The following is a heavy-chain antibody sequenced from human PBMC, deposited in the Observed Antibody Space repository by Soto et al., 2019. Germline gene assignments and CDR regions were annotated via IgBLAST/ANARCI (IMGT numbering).Heavy chain of an antibody. J-gene: IGHJ3*02. CDR2: ISYDGSNK. D-gene: IGHD2-15*01. Sequence: GGSLRLSCAASGFTFSSYGMHWVRQAPGKGLEWVAVISYDGSNKYYADSVKGRFTISRDNSKNTLYLQMNSLRAEDTAVYYSAKWGYCSGGSCYWSRAFDIWGQGTMVTVSS. V-gene: IGHV3-30*18. CDR1: GFTFSSYG. CDR3: AKWGYCSGGSCYWSRAFDI.